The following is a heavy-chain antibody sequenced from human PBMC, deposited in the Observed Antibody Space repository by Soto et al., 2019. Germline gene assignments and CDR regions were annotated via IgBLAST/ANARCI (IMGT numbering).Heavy chain of an antibody. CDR2: ISYDGRNK. J-gene: IGHJ4*02. D-gene: IGHD3-10*01. CDR3: AKAVDITVRGVPPSDY. V-gene: IGHV3-30*18. CDR1: GFTFHDFG. Sequence: QVQLVESGGGVVQPGRSLRLSCAASGFTFHDFGMHWVRQTPGKGLEWVAVISYDGRNKYYADLVKGRFTISRDNSQNTLYLQMNSLRPEDTAVYFCAKAVDITVRGVPPSDYWGQGTLVTGSS.